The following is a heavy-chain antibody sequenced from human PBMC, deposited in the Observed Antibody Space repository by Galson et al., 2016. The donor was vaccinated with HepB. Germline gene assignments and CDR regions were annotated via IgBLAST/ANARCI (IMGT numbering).Heavy chain of an antibody. CDR3: VRDDAVAPGEPTYYFDY. Sequence: SLRLSCAASGFTFKKYGFNWVRLTPGKGLEWLSYIESYSKIIRYTESVRGRFTVSRDNAKNSVYLQLSGLRVEDTAIYYCVRDDAVAPGEPTYYFDYWGQGTLVAVSS. CDR1: GFTFKKYG. J-gene: IGHJ4*02. V-gene: IGHV3-48*04. CDR2: IESYSKII. D-gene: IGHD7-27*01.